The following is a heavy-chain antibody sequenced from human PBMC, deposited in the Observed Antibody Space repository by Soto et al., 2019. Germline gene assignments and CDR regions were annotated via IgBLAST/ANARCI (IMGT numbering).Heavy chain of an antibody. J-gene: IGHJ4*02. CDR1: GGSISSYY. Sequence: QVQLQESGPGLVKPSETLSLTCTVSGGSISSYYWSWIRQPPGKGLEWIGYIYYSGSTNYNPSLTTRVTTXVXTXQXQCTLKLSSVTAADTAVYYSARQARHQLVPSHDFHYWGQGTLVTVSS. CDR2: IYYSGST. D-gene: IGHD6-13*01. V-gene: IGHV4-59*08. CDR3: ARQARHQLVPSHDFHY.